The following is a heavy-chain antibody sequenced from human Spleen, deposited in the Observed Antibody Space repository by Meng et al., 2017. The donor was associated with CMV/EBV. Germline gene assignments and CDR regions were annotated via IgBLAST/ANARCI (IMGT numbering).Heavy chain of an antibody. V-gene: IGHV3-74*01. Sequence: GESLKISCAASGFTFSDYWMHWVRQAPGKGLMWVSRIDSGGSSTTYADSVKGRFTISRDNAKNSLYLQMDSLRAEDTAVYYCARVTPLLRSTESYFDFWGQGTLVTVSS. CDR3: ARVTPLLRSTESYFDF. D-gene: IGHD2-2*01. CDR1: GFTFSDYW. J-gene: IGHJ4*02. CDR2: IDSGGSST.